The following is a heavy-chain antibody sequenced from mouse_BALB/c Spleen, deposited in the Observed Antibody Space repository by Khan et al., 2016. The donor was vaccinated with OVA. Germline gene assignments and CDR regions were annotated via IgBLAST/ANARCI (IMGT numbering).Heavy chain of an antibody. CDR1: GYSITSDYA. J-gene: IGHJ4*01. D-gene: IGHD2-13*01. V-gene: IGHV3-2*02. Sequence: EVQLVESGPGLVKPSQSLSLTCTVTGYSITSDYAWNWIRQFPGNKLEWMGYISSTGSTSYNPSLKSRISITRDTSKNQFFLPLNSVTTDDTATYYCARSLYYSDSYAMDYWGQGTSVTVSS. CDR2: ISSTGST. CDR3: ARSLYYSDSYAMDY.